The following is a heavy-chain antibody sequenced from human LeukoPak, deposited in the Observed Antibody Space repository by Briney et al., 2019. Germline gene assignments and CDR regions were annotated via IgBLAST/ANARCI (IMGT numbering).Heavy chain of an antibody. Sequence: GRSLRLSCAASGFTFSSYAMHWVRQAPGKGLEWVAVISYDGSNKYYADFVKGRFTISRDNAKNSLYLQMNSLRAEDTAVYYCARAGGANYYGSGSYAHSGYWGQGTLVTVSS. D-gene: IGHD3-10*01. CDR1: GFTFSSYA. V-gene: IGHV3-30-3*01. CDR3: ARAGGANYYGSGSYAHSGY. CDR2: ISYDGSNK. J-gene: IGHJ4*02.